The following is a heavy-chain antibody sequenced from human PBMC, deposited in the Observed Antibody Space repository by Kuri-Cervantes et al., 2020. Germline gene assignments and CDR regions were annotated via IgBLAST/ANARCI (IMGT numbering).Heavy chain of an antibody. Sequence: GESLKISCAASGFTVSSNYMSWVRQAPGKGLEWVANIKQDGSEKYYADSVKGRFTISRDNAKNSLFLQMNTLRAEDTAVYYCATDKNKFEYWGQGTLVTVSS. CDR2: IKQDGSEK. V-gene: IGHV3-7*01. CDR3: ATDKNKFEY. CDR1: GFTVSSNY. J-gene: IGHJ4*02. D-gene: IGHD1/OR15-1a*01.